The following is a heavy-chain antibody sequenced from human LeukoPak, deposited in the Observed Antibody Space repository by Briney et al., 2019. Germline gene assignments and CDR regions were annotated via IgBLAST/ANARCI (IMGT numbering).Heavy chain of an antibody. D-gene: IGHD6-13*01. CDR3: ARESSRLFDY. Sequence: SETLSLTCAVYGGSFSGYYWSWIRQPPGKGLEWIGEINHSGSTNYNPSLKSRVTISVDTSKNQFSPKLSSVTAADTAVYYCARESSRLFDYWGQGTLVTVSS. J-gene: IGHJ4*02. CDR2: INHSGST. CDR1: GGSFSGYY. V-gene: IGHV4-34*01.